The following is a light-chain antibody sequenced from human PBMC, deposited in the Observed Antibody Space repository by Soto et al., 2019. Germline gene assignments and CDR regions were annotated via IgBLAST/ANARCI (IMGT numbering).Light chain of an antibody. Sequence: DIVMTQSPDSLAVPLGERATINCKSSQSVLYSSNNENYLAWYQQKPGQSPKLLIYWASARESGVPDRFSGSGSWTDFTLPLSSLQAEDVAVYFWHPYYSTPLTFGGGTKVEIK. CDR1: QSVLYSSNNENY. CDR3: HPYYSTPLT. CDR2: WAS. V-gene: IGKV4-1*01. J-gene: IGKJ4*01.